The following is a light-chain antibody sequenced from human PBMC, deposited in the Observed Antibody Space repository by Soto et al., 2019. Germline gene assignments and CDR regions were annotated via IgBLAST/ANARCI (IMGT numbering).Light chain of an antibody. CDR2: DNI. Sequence: QLVLTQPPSVSGAPGQRVTISCTGSSSNIGAGYDVHWYQQLPGTAPKLLISDNINRPSGVPDRFSGSKSGTSASLAITGLQAEDEADYYCQSYDSSLSAYVVFGGGTKVTVL. J-gene: IGLJ2*01. CDR1: SSNIGAGYD. CDR3: QSYDSSLSAYVV. V-gene: IGLV1-40*01.